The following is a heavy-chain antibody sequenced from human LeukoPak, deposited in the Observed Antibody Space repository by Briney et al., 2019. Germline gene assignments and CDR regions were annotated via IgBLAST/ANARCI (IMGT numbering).Heavy chain of an antibody. J-gene: IGHJ5*01. Sequence: ASVKVSCKVSGYTLTELSMHWVRQAPGKGLEWMGGFDPEDGETIYAQKFQGRVTMTEDTSTDTAYMELSSLRSEDTAVYYCARAEDQGRYFDWLPGFASWGQGTLVTVPS. CDR2: FDPEDGET. D-gene: IGHD3-9*01. CDR1: GYTLTELS. V-gene: IGHV1-24*01. CDR3: ARAEDQGRYFDWLPGFAS.